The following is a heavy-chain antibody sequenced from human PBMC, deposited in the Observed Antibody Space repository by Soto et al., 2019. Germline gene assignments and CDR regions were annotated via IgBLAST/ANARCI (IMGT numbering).Heavy chain of an antibody. CDR2: INHSGIT. Sequence: AETRCLTCAGYGGSFSGYYWSGIRQPPGKGLEWIGEINHSGITNYNPSLKSRVTISVDTSKNQFPLKLSSVTAADTAVYYCARGVSYYDSSGYYYSDYYGMAVWGQGTTVTVS. CDR1: GGSFSGYY. D-gene: IGHD3-22*01. CDR3: ARGVSYYDSSGYYYSDYYGMAV. V-gene: IGHV4-34*01. J-gene: IGHJ6*02.